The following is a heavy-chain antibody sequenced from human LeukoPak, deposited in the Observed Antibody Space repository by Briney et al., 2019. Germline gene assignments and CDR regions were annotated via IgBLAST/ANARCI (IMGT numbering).Heavy chain of an antibody. V-gene: IGHV2-5*01. CDR3: AHVPGGGYDFWSGYYCDY. CDR1: GFSLSTSGVG. CDR2: IYWNDEK. D-gene: IGHD3-3*01. J-gene: IGHJ4*02. Sequence: SGPTLVKPTQTLTLTCTFSGFSLSTSGVGVGRIRQPPGKALEWLALIYWNDEKRYSPSLKSRLTITKDTSKNQVVLTMANMDPVDTATYYCAHVPGGGYDFWSGYYCDYWGQGTLVTVSS.